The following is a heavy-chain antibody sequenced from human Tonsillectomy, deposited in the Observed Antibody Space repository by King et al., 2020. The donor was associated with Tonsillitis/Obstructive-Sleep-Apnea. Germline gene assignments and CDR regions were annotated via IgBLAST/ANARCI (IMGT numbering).Heavy chain of an antibody. CDR2: IFYSGST. CDR3: ARNPNPYYYDNSGFDY. Sequence: VQLQESGPGLVKPSQTLSLTCTVSGGSISSGGYYWRWIRQHPGKGLEWIGYIFYSGSTYYNPSLKSRVTISVDTSKNQFSLKLTSVTAADTAVYYCARNPNPYYYDNSGFDYWGQGTLVTVSS. V-gene: IGHV4-31*03. D-gene: IGHD3-22*01. CDR1: GGSISSGGYY. J-gene: IGHJ4*02.